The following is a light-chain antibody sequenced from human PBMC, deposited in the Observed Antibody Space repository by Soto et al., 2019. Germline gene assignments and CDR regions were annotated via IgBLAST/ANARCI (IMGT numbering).Light chain of an antibody. CDR2: STS. CDR3: QQYASSQWT. Sequence: EIVLTQSPGTLSLSRGERVTLSCRASQSVGTSWLAWYQQKPGQSPRLLIYSTSSRATGIPDRFSGSGSETDFALTISRLEPEDSAVYYCQQYASSQWTFGQGTKVEIK. J-gene: IGKJ1*01. CDR1: QSVGTSW. V-gene: IGKV3-20*01.